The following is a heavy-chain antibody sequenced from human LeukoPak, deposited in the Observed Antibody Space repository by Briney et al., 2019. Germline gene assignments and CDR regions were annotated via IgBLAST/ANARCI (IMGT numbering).Heavy chain of an antibody. Sequence: SETLSLTCTVSGGSISSSSYYWGWIRQPPGKGLEWIGSIYYSGSTYYNPSLKSRVTISVDTSKNQFSLKLSSVTAADTAVYYCARSQKAVAGSDYWGQGTLVTVSS. D-gene: IGHD6-19*01. CDR2: IYYSGST. CDR3: ARSQKAVAGSDY. CDR1: GGSISSSSYY. J-gene: IGHJ4*02. V-gene: IGHV4-39*01.